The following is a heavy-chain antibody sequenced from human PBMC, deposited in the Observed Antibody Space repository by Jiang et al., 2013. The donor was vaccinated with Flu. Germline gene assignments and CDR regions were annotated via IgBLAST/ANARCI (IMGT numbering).Heavy chain of an antibody. CDR2: IYPGDSDT. J-gene: IGHJ4*02. D-gene: IGHD6-25*01. V-gene: IGHV5-51*01. CDR3: VRHAFGGSGWHYFDD. Sequence: EWMGIIYPGDSDTKYSPSFQGQVTILADKSISIAFLQWSSLKASDTAMYYCVRHAFGGSGWHYFDDWGQGSLVTVTS.